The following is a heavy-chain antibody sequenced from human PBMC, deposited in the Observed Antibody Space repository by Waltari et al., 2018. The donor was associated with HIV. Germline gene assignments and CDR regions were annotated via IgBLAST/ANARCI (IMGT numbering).Heavy chain of an antibody. CDR3: ARVQEGYCGDGDCYSNWLDP. D-gene: IGHD2-15*01. V-gene: IGHV3-20*01. Sequence: VSSINWNGGNIDYADSVKGRFIISRDNAKNSLYLQMNSLRAEDTALYHCARVQEGYCGDGDCYSNWLDPWGQGTLVTVSS. J-gene: IGHJ5*02. CDR2: INWNGGNI.